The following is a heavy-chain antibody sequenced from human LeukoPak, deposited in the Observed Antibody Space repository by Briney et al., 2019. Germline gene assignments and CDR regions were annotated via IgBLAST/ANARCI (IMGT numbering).Heavy chain of an antibody. V-gene: IGHV1-2*02. J-gene: IGHJ5*02. Sequence: ASVKVSCKASGYTFTGYYMHWVRQAPGQGLEWMGWINPNSGGTNYAQKFQGRVTMTRDTSISTAYMELGRLRSEDTAVYYCARVFRTSWGDWFDPWGQGTLVTVSS. CDR1: GYTFTGYY. CDR2: INPNSGGT. D-gene: IGHD2-2*01. CDR3: ARVFRTSWGDWFDP.